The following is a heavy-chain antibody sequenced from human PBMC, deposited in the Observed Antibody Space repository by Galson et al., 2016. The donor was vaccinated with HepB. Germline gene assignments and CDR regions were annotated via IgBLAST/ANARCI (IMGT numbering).Heavy chain of an antibody. CDR3: AREYYGMDV. CDR1: GDSVSSDSAA. CDR2: TYYRSKWDN. J-gene: IGHJ6*02. V-gene: IGHV6-1*01. Sequence: CAISGDSVSSDSAAWNWIRQSPSRGLEWLGRTYYRSKWDNEYAVSVRSRMTINLDTSKNQFSLQLNSVTPEDMAVYYCAREYYGMDVWGQGTTVTVSS.